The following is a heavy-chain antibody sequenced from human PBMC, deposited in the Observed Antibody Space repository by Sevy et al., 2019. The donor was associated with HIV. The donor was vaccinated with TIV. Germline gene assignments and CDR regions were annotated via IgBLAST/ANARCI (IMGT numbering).Heavy chain of an antibody. CDR3: ARDDGGSRGSYNYYGMDV. CDR2: IYYSGGT. Sequence: SETLSLTCTVSGGSISSSRYYWGWIRQPPGKGLEWIGSIYYSGGTYYNPSLKSRVTISVDTIKNRLSLKLSSVTAADTAVYYCARDDGGSRGSYNYYGMDVWGQGTTVTVSS. CDR1: GGSISSSRYY. V-gene: IGHV4-39*02. D-gene: IGHD2-15*01. J-gene: IGHJ6*02.